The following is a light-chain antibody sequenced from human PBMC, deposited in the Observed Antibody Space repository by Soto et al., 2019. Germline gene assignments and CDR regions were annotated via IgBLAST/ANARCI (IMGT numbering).Light chain of an antibody. Sequence: QSALTQPASVSGSPGQSVTISCTGTSSDIGSYNLVSWYQQHPGKAPKLMIYEGTKRPSGVSNRFSGSRSGNTASLTISGLQAEDEATYYCSSYAGSDIFVTFGGGTKLTVL. CDR1: SSDIGSYNL. J-gene: IGLJ2*01. V-gene: IGLV2-23*01. CDR3: SSYAGSDIFVT. CDR2: EGT.